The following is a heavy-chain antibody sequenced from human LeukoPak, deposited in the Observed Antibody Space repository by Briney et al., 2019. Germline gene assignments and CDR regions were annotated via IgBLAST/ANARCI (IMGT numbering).Heavy chain of an antibody. CDR1: GFTFSAHW. V-gene: IGHV3-74*01. J-gene: IGHJ3*02. CDR3: TRVKSNYDTSSSEDAFDI. CDR2: IDNDGSIT. D-gene: IGHD3-22*01. Sequence: GGSLRLSCAASGFTFSAHWMHWVRQTPGKGLVWISRIDNDGSITRYADSVKGRFTISRDNAKNTLYLQMNSLRIDDTGIYYCTRVKSNYDTSSSEDAFDIWGQGTMVTVSS.